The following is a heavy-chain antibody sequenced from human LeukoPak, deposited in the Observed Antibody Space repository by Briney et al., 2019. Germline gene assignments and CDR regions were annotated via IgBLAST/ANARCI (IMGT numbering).Heavy chain of an antibody. CDR3: ARITGTRSYGHKWFDS. V-gene: IGHV4-4*02. D-gene: IGHD5-18*01. J-gene: IGHJ5*01. Sequence: SETLSLTCAVSGGSISSSNWWSWVRPPPGKGLEGIGEIYHSGSTNYNPSPKSRVTISVDKSKNQFSLNLSSVSAADTAVYYCARITGTRSYGHKWFDSWGQGTLVTVSS. CDR1: GGSISSSNW. CDR2: IYHSGST.